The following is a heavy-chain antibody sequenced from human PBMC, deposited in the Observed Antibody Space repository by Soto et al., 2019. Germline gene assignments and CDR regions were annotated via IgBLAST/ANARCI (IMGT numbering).Heavy chain of an antibody. CDR3: ASILGRGPDVYFDY. J-gene: IGHJ4*02. CDR1: GFTFSSYA. CDR2: ISYDGSNK. V-gene: IGHV3-30-3*01. Sequence: GSLRLSCAASGFTFSSYAMHWVRQAPGKGLEWVAVISYDGSNKYYADSVKGRFTISRDNSKNTLYLQMNSLRAEDTAVYYCASILGRGPDVYFDYWGQGT. D-gene: IGHD3-10*01.